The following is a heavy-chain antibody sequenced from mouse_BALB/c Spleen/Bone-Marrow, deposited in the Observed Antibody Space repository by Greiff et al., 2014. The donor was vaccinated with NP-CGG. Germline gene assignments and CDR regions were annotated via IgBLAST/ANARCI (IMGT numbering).Heavy chain of an antibody. CDR3: ARDHPYYFDY. J-gene: IGHJ2*01. CDR1: GYTFTSYW. CDR2: INPSTGYT. Sequence: QVQLKESGAELAKPGASVKMSCKASGYTFTSYWMHWVKQRPGQGLEWIGYINPSTGYTEYNQKFKDKATLTADKSSSTAYTQLSSLTSEDSAVYYCARDHPYYFDYWGQGTTLTVSS. V-gene: IGHV1-7*01.